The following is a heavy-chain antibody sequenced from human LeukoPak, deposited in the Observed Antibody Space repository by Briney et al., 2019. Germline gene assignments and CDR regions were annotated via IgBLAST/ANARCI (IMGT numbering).Heavy chain of an antibody. V-gene: IGHV3-21*01. J-gene: IGHJ4*02. CDR1: GFTFSSYN. CDR2: ISSSSSYI. D-gene: IGHD7-27*01. Sequence: PGGSLRLSCAASGFTFSSYNMNWVRQAPGKGLEWVSSISSSSSYIYYADSVKGRFTISRDNAKNSLYLQMNSLRAEDTAVYYCAREGLLTVLSVWGQGTLVPVSS. CDR3: AREGLLTVLSV.